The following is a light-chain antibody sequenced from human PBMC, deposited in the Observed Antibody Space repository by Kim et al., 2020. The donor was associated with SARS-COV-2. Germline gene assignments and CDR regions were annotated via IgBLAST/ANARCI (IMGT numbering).Light chain of an antibody. CDR1: RDISSY. V-gene: IGKV1-33*01. J-gene: IGKJ2*01. CDR3: KQFHSVPYT. Sequence: DIQMTQSPSPLSASVGDRVTITCQAGRDISSYLTWYQQKPGRAPRLLIYGALNLQTGVPSRFSATASGTVFTLTITNLQPEDFATYYCKQFHSVPYTFGRGTKLEI. CDR2: GAL.